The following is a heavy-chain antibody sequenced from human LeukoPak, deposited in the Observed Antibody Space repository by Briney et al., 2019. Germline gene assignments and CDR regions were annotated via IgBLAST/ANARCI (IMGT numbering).Heavy chain of an antibody. CDR1: GFTFSSYW. D-gene: IGHD5-24*01. Sequence: PGGSLRLSCAASGFTFSSYWMNWVRQAPGKGLEWVASIKQDGSEKYYVDSVKGRFTISRDNAKNSLYLQMNSLRAEDTAVYYCAREGDGYNFGVYLDYWGQGTVVTVSS. CDR2: IKQDGSEK. CDR3: AREGDGYNFGVYLDY. V-gene: IGHV3-7*01. J-gene: IGHJ4*02.